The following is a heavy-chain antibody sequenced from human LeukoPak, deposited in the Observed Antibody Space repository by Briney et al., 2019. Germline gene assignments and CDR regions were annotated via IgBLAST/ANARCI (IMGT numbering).Heavy chain of an antibody. D-gene: IGHD3-22*01. J-gene: IGHJ4*02. CDR3: ARDLRASYDNSGYFFDY. V-gene: IGHV1-46*01. Sequence: ASVKVSCMPSGYTFTSYYMHRVRQPPGQGLEWMGIINPSGGSTSYAKMDQGRVTMTRETSTSTVYMELSSLRSEDTAVYYCARDLRASYDNSGYFFDYWGQGTLVTVSS. CDR2: INPSGGST. CDR1: GYTFTSYY.